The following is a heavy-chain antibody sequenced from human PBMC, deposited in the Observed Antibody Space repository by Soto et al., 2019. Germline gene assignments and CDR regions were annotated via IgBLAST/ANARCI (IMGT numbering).Heavy chain of an antibody. J-gene: IGHJ6*02. CDR1: GFTFSSYE. V-gene: IGHV3-48*03. Sequence: GGSLRLSCAASGFTFSSYEMNWVRQAPGKGLEWVSYISSSGSTIYYADSVKGRFTISRDNAKNSLYLQMNSRRAEDTAVYYCARGEIRFLEWLPGSGMDVWGQGTTVTVSS. D-gene: IGHD3-3*01. CDR2: ISSSGSTI. CDR3: ARGEIRFLEWLPGSGMDV.